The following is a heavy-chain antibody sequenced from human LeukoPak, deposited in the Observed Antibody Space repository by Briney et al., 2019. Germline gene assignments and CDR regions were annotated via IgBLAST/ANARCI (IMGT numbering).Heavy chain of an antibody. Sequence: GGSLRLSCAASGFTFSSYSMNWVRQAPGKGLEWVSSISSSSSYIYYADSVKGRFTISRDNAKNSLYLQMNSLRAEDTAVYYCARDRLSRSGKTQLGTFDIWGQGTMVTVSS. J-gene: IGHJ3*02. CDR3: ARDRLSRSGKTQLGTFDI. D-gene: IGHD3-10*01. CDR2: ISSSSSYI. CDR1: GFTFSSYS. V-gene: IGHV3-21*01.